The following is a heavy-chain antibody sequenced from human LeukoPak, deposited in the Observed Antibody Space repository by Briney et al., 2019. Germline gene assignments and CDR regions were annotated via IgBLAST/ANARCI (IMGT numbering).Heavy chain of an antibody. V-gene: IGHV3-30*02. CDR2: IWYDGSNK. CDR3: AKDLGTVTTLYYYYGMDV. D-gene: IGHD4-11*01. CDR1: GFTFSSYG. Sequence: GGSLRLSCAASGFTFSSYGMHWVRQAPGKGLEWVAVIWYDGSNKYYADSVKGRFTISRDNSKNTLYLQMNSLRAEGTAVYYCAKDLGTVTTLYYYYGMDVWGQGTTVTVSS. J-gene: IGHJ6*02.